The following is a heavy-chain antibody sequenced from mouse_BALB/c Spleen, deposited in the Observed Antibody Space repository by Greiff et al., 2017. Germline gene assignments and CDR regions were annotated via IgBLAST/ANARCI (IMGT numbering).Heavy chain of an antibody. D-gene: IGHD2-1*01. V-gene: IGHV1-82*01. CDR1: GYAFSSSW. Sequence: VKLMESGPELVKPGASVKISCKASGYAFSSSWMNWVKQRPGQGLEWIGRIYPGDGDTNYNGKFKGKATLTADKSSSTAYMQLSSLTSVDSAVYFCARHYGNYEGFAYWGQGTLVTVSA. CDR2: IYPGDGDT. CDR3: ARHYGNYEGFAY. J-gene: IGHJ3*01.